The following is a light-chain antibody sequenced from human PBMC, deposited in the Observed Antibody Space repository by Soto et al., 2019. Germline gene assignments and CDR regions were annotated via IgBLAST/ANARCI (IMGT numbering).Light chain of an antibody. Sequence: DILMTQYPHSLAVSLEETVTINCKSIQTVINSSNNKNYLAWYQQKPGQPPKLLIYLASTRESGVPDRFSVSGSGTDFTLTISSLQAEDVSVYYCQQYYSTPPTFGQGTKVESK. CDR2: LAS. V-gene: IGKV4-1*01. CDR1: QTVINSSNNKNY. J-gene: IGKJ1*01. CDR3: QQYYSTPPT.